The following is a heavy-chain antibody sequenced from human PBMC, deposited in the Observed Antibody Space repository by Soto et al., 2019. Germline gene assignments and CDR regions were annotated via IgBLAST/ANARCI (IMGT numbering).Heavy chain of an antibody. V-gene: IGHV4-59*01. CDR3: ERVYVEQQLGGWFDP. Sequence: SETLSLTCTVSGGSISSYYWSWIRQPPGKGLEWIGYIYYSGSTNYNPSLKSRVTISVDTAKNQFSLKLSSVTAADTAVYYCERVYVEQQLGGWFDPWGQGTLVTVSS. D-gene: IGHD6-13*01. J-gene: IGHJ5*02. CDR2: IYYSGST. CDR1: GGSISSYY.